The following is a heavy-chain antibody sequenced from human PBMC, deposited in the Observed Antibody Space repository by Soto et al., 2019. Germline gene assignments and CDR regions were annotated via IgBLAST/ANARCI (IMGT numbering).Heavy chain of an antibody. J-gene: IGHJ6*02. V-gene: IGHV5-10-1*01. CDR1: GYSITDYW. CDR2: IDPSDSYT. D-gene: IGHD1-1*01. CDR3: ARLEPFASPFDMDV. Sequence: PGESLKISCKGSGYSITDYWISWVRQVPGKGLEWMGRIDPSDSYTNYSPSFEVHVTISADKSINTAYLQWSSLEAADTGMYFCARLEPFASPFDMDVWGQGPTVTVSS.